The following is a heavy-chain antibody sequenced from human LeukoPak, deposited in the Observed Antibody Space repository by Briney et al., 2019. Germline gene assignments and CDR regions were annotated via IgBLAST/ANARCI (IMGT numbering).Heavy chain of an antibody. D-gene: IGHD5-18*01. Sequence: SVKVSCKASGGTFSSYAISWVRQAPGQGLEWMGRIIPILGIANYAQKFQGRVTITADKSTSTAYMELSSLRSEDTAVYYCARVGTAMARGYFDYWGQGTLVTVSS. J-gene: IGHJ4*02. CDR1: GGTFSSYA. CDR2: IIPILGIA. CDR3: ARVGTAMARGYFDY. V-gene: IGHV1-69*04.